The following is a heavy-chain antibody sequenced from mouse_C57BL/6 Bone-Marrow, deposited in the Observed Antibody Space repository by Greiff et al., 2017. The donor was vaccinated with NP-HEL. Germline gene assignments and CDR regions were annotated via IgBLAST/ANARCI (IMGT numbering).Heavy chain of an antibody. J-gene: IGHJ2*01. Sequence: DVQLQESGGDLVKPGGSLKLSCAASGFTFSSYGMSWVRQTPDKRLEWVATISSGGSYTYYPDSVKGRFTISRDNAKNTLYLQMSSLKSEDTAMYYCARHRDYYGSSCWFDYWGQGTTLTVSS. CDR1: GFTFSSYG. CDR3: ARHRDYYGSSCWFDY. D-gene: IGHD1-1*01. CDR2: ISSGGSYT. V-gene: IGHV5-6*01.